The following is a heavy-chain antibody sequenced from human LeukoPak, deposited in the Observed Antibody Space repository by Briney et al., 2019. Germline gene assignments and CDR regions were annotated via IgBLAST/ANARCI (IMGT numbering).Heavy chain of an antibody. CDR1: GGSFRGYY. Sequence: SETLSLTCAVYGGSFRGYYWSRMREPPGQGLKCIREINHSGSTNYNPSLQRPVTKSVDTSKNQFSLKLSSVTAGDTAVYYCGRVGLVGATSYFDDWGQGTLVTVSS. D-gene: IGHD1-26*01. V-gene: IGHV4-34*01. CDR3: GRVGLVGATSYFDD. CDR2: INHSGST. J-gene: IGHJ4*02.